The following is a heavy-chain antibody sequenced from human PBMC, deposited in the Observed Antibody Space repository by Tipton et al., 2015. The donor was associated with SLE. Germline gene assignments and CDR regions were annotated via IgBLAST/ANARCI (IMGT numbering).Heavy chain of an antibody. CDR3: ARDRARELGTFDS. Sequence: RSLRLSCAASGFTFSSYAMHWVRQAPGKGLEWVAIISYDGSNKEYADSVKGRFTISRDNSKNTLYLQMNSLRVEDTAVYYCARDRARELGTFDSWGQGTLVTVSS. J-gene: IGHJ4*02. CDR1: GFTFSSYA. V-gene: IGHV3-30-3*01. D-gene: IGHD3-16*01. CDR2: ISYDGSNK.